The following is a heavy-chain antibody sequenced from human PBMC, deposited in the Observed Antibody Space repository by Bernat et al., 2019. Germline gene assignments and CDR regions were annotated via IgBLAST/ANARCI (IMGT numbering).Heavy chain of an antibody. J-gene: IGHJ3*02. D-gene: IGHD2-15*01. Sequence: VQLVESGGDLVQPGGSLRLSCAISGFTVSNNHVTWVRQAPGKGLEWVAVIWYDGSNKYYADSVKGRFTISRDNSKNTLYLQMNSLRAEDTAVYYCARDLRPLRDIVVVVAATYAFDIWGQGTMVTVSS. CDR1: GFTVSNNH. V-gene: IGHV3-33*08. CDR3: ARDLRPLRDIVVVVAATYAFDI. CDR2: IWYDGSNK.